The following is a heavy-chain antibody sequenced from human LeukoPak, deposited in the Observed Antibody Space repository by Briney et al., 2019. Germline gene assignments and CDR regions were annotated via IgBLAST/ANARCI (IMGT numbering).Heavy chain of an antibody. CDR2: ISYSGTT. D-gene: IGHD5/OR15-5a*01. V-gene: IGHV4-59*01. CDR1: AVSLIRFY. J-gene: IGHJ3*01. CDR3: ARDKGLRQAFGP. Sequence: PSETLFLTCPVAAVSLIRFYWIWIRQPPGKGLEYIGYISYSGTTSYSPSLKSRITISVGTSNNQFSLKLTSVPAADTAVYYCARDKGLRQAFGPCGARTMGTVSS.